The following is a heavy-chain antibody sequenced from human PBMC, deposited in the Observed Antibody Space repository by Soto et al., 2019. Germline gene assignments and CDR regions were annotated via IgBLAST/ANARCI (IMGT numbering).Heavy chain of an antibody. Sequence: SSETLSLTCAVYGGSFSGYYWSWIRQPPGKGLEWIGEINHSGSTNYNPSLKSRVTISVDTSKNQFSLKLSSVTAADTAVYYCARPSGSPSYYFDYWGQGTLVTVSS. J-gene: IGHJ4*02. D-gene: IGHD5-12*01. CDR2: INHSGST. CDR1: GGSFSGYY. V-gene: IGHV4-34*01. CDR3: ARPSGSPSYYFDY.